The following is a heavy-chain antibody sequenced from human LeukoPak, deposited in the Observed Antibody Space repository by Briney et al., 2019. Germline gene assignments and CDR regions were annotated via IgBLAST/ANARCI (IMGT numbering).Heavy chain of an antibody. CDR3: ARYNSGWYY. D-gene: IGHD6-19*01. CDR1: GFTFSSFW. J-gene: IGHJ4*02. V-gene: IGHV3-7*04. CDR2: INQDGSET. Sequence: PGGSLRLSCAASGFTFSSFWMSWVRQAPGKGLEWVANINQDGSETYYVDSVKGLFTISRDNAKNSLYLQMNSLRAEDTAVYYCARYNSGWYYWGQGTLVTVSS.